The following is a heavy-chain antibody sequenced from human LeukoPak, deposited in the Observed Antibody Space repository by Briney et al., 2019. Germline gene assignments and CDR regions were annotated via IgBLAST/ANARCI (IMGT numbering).Heavy chain of an antibody. Sequence: GGSLRLSCAASGFTFSSYAMSWVRQAPGKGLEWVSAISGSGGSTYYADSVKGRFTISRDNSKNTLFLQMNSLRAEDTAVYYCAKDREGLSSGYDLEYFDYWGQGTLVTVSS. J-gene: IGHJ4*02. CDR1: GFTFSSYA. CDR2: ISGSGGST. CDR3: AKDREGLSSGYDLEYFDY. V-gene: IGHV3-23*01. D-gene: IGHD5-12*01.